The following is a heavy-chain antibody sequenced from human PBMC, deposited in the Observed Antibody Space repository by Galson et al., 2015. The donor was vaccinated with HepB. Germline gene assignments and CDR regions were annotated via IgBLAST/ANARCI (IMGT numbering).Heavy chain of an antibody. V-gene: IGHV3-21*01. J-gene: IGHJ6*02. D-gene: IGHD3-22*01. CDR3: ARQIVSSGYYYYYYYGMDV. CDR1: EFTFSSYS. CDR2: ISSSSSYI. Sequence: SLRLSCAASEFTFSSYSMNWVRQAPGKGLEWVSSISSSSSYIYYADSVKGRFTIARDNAKNSLYLQMNSLRAGDTDVYYCARQIVSSGYYYYYYYGMDVWFQGTTVTVSS.